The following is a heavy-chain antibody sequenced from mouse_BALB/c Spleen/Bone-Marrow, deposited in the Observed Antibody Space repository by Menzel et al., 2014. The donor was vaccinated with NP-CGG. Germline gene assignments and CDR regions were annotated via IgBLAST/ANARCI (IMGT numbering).Heavy chain of an antibody. Sequence: EVHLVESGGGLVQPGGSLKLSCTASGFTFSSFVMSWVRQTPEKRLEWVASISSGGSMYYSDSVKGRFITSRDNARNILYLQMSSLRSEDTAMYYCARDYYGSSHFDYWGQGSTLTVSS. CDR3: ARDYYGSSHFDY. V-gene: IGHV5-6-5*01. CDR1: GFTFSSFV. J-gene: IGHJ2*01. CDR2: ISSGGSM. D-gene: IGHD1-1*01.